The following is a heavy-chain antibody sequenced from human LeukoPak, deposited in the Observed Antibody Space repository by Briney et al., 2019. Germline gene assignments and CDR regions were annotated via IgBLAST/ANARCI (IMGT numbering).Heavy chain of an antibody. CDR3: AKDDGWIYFNH. Sequence: GGSLRLSCAASGFTFSSYAMSWVRQAPGKGLEWVSAISPGGEILYYADSVKGRFTISRDNSKDTVSLQMHSLRAEDTATYYCAKDDGWIYFNHWGQGTLVTVSS. D-gene: IGHD3-10*01. J-gene: IGHJ4*02. V-gene: IGHV3-23*01. CDR2: ISPGGEIL. CDR1: GFTFSSYA.